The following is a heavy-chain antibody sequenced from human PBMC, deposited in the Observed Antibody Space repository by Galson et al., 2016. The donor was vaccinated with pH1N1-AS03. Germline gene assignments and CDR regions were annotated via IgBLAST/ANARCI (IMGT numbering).Heavy chain of an antibody. CDR1: GFNFRKFA. CDR2: ISGSGETT. V-gene: IGHV3-23*01. J-gene: IGHJ4*02. CDR3: AKFGGGGWFLLTQYDF. D-gene: IGHD4-23*01. Sequence: SLRLSCAPSGFNFRKFAMAWVRQAPGQGLEWISAISGSGETTKSADAVKGRVIVSRDNYKDTLYLQMSSLRVEDTAIYYCAKFGGGGWFLLTQYDFWGQGTLVTVSS.